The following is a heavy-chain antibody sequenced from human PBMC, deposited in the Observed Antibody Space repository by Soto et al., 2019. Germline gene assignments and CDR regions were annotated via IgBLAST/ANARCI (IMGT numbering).Heavy chain of an antibody. V-gene: IGHV1-18*01. J-gene: IGHJ2*01. CDR1: GYTFADYG. CDR3: ARCYCTVGSCYSCWHFDL. D-gene: IGHD2-15*01. Sequence: QAQLVQSGAEVKKPGASVKVSCQAGGYTFADYGISWVRQAPGQGLEWVGWIGPYNGNTNYAQNLQDRVTMTTDTSTNTAYMDLRSLRSDDTALYDCARCYCTVGSCYSCWHFDLWGRGTLLTVSS. CDR2: IGPYNGNT.